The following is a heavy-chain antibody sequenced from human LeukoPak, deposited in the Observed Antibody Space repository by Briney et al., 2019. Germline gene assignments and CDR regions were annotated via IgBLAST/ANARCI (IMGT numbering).Heavy chain of an antibody. CDR1: GFTFSDHY. D-gene: IGHD4-17*01. V-gene: IGHV3-72*01. Sequence: GGSLRLSCAASGFTFSDHYMDWVRQAPGKGLEWVGRTRNKANSYTTEYAASVKGRFTISRDDSKNSLYLQMNSLKTEDTAVYYCARDLLGVAYGDYGPAYYMDVWGKGTTVTISS. J-gene: IGHJ6*03. CDR2: TRNKANSYTT. CDR3: ARDLLGVAYGDYGPAYYMDV.